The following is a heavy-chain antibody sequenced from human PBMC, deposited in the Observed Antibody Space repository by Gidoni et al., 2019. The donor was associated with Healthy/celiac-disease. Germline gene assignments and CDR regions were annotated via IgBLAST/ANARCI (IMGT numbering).Heavy chain of an antibody. J-gene: IGHJ6*02. CDR1: GGSISSYH. V-gene: IGHV4-59*01. Sequence: QVQLQESGPGLVKPSETLSLPCTSPGGSISSYHWSWIRQPPGKGLEWIGYIYYSGSTNYNPSLKSRVTISVDTSKNQFSLKLSSVTAADTAVYYCARVYYYYYGMDVWGQGTTVTVSS. CDR3: ARVYYYYYGMDV. CDR2: IYYSGST.